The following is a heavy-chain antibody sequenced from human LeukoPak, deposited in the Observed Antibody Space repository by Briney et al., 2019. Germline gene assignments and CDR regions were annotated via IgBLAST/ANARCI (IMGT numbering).Heavy chain of an antibody. CDR1: GFTFNSYA. Sequence: PGGSLRLSXAASGFTFNSYAMNWVRQAPGKGLEWVSTISGSGGTTYYADSVKGRFTISRDNSKNTLYLQMNSLRAEDTAVYYCAKVGSGSYYKPHLDCWGQGTLVTVSS. D-gene: IGHD3-10*01. CDR3: AKVGSGSYYKPHLDC. V-gene: IGHV3-23*01. J-gene: IGHJ4*02. CDR2: ISGSGGTT.